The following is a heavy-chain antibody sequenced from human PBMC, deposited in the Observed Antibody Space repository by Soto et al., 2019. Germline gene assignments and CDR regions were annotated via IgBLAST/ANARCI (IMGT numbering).Heavy chain of an antibody. Sequence: SETLSLTCTVSGGSVSSGSYYWSWIRQPPGKGLEWIGYIYYSGSTNYNPSLKSRVTISVDTSKNQFSLKLSSVTAADTAVYYCARLRGWYYGMDVWGQGTTVTVSS. CDR1: GGSVSSGSYY. D-gene: IGHD4-17*01. CDR2: IYYSGST. J-gene: IGHJ6*02. CDR3: ARLRGWYYGMDV. V-gene: IGHV4-61*01.